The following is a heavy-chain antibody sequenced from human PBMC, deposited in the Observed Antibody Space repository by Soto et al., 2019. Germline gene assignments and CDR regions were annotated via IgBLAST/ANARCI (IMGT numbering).Heavy chain of an antibody. CDR3: ARVSVGYSYYYPYCMDG. CDR1: GYSFTSYW. V-gene: IGHV5-10-1*01. J-gene: IGHJ6*02. D-gene: IGHD3-22*01. Sequence: PGESLKISCKGSGYSFTSYWISWVRQMPGKVLEWMGRIDPSDSYTNYSPSFQGHVTISADKSISTAYLQWSSLKASDTAMYYCARVSVGYSYYYPYCMDGWRQGTTGTVAS. CDR2: IDPSDSYT.